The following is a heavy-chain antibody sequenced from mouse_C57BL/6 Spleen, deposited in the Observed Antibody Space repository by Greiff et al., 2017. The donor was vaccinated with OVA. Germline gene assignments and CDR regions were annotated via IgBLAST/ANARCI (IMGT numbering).Heavy chain of an antibody. CDR2: IYPSDSET. D-gene: IGHD2-5*01. CDR1: GYTFTSYW. CDR3: ARGGSNPGMDY. Sequence: QVQLQQPGAELVRPGSSVKLSCKASGYTFTSYWMDWVKQRPGQGLEWIGNIYPSDSETHYNQKFKDKATLTVDKSSSTAYMQLSSLTSEDSAVYYCARGGSNPGMDYWGQGTSVTVSS. V-gene: IGHV1-61*01. J-gene: IGHJ4*01.